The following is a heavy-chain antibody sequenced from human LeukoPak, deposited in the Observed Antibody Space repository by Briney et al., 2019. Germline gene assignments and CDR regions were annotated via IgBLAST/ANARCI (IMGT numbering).Heavy chain of an antibody. CDR2: INPSGGST. CDR3: ARDRAIAVAGPPKYYFDY. J-gene: IGHJ4*02. Sequence: GASVKVSCKASGYTFTSYYMHWVRRAPGQGLEWMGIINPSGGSTSYAQKFQGRVTMTRDTSTSTVYMELSSLRSEDTAVYYCARDRAIAVAGPPKYYFDYWGQGTLVTVSS. CDR1: GYTFTSYY. V-gene: IGHV1-46*01. D-gene: IGHD6-19*01.